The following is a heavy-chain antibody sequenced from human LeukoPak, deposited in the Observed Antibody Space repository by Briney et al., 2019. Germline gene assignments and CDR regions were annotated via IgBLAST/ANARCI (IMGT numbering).Heavy chain of an antibody. V-gene: IGHV3-7*03. CDR3: ARDQYDTWSRRGNFDS. J-gene: IGHJ4*02. CDR2: IKLDGSEK. CDR1: GFTFGKYW. Sequence: GGSLRLSCVASGFTFGKYWMSWVRQALGMGLEWVANIKLDGSEKNYVDSVKGRFTISRDNTKNSLYLQMNSLRAEDTAVFYCARDQYDTWSRRGNFDSWGQGTLVIVSS. D-gene: IGHD3/OR15-3a*01.